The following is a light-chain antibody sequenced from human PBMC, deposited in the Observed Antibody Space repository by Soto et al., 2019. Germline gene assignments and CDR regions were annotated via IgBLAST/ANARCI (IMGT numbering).Light chain of an antibody. CDR3: QQSYSTLLT. V-gene: IGKV1-12*01. CDR2: AAS. CDR1: QDISTD. Sequence: DIQMTQSPSSVSASVGARFTITCRASQDISTDLAWYQQKPGKAPRLLIFAASSLQSGVPFRFSGSGSGTDFTLTISSLQPEDFATYYCQQSYSTLLTFGGGTKVDIK. J-gene: IGKJ4*01.